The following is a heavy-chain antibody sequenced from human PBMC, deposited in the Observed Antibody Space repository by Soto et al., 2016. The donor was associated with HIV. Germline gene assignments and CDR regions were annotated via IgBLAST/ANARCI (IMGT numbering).Heavy chain of an antibody. CDR1: GYTFNSYA. D-gene: IGHD3-22*01. V-gene: IGHV1-18*01. CDR3: ARTYDSSSYNRRFHFDY. J-gene: IGHJ4*02. Sequence: QVQLVQSGAEVKKPGASLRISCKASGYTFNSYAISWVRQAPGQGLEWMGTIDTYNRNTNYPQKLQGRVTMTTDTSTNTVYLDLLSLTSDDTAVYYCARTYDSSSYNRRFHFDYWGQGTLVTVSS. CDR2: IDTYNRNT.